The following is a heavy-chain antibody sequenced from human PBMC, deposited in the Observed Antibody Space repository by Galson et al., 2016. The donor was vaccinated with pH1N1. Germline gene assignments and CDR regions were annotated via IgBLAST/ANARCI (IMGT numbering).Heavy chain of an antibody. CDR2: MYSSGRT. V-gene: IGHV4-59*11. D-gene: IGHD4/OR15-4a*01. Sequence: ETLSLTCSVSGGSISSHYWSWIRQPPGKGLEWVGYMYSSGRTNYNPSLKSRVTISVDTSKNQFSLKLSSVTGADSAVYYCARDVAGISAKNAFDIWGQGTMVTVS. CDR3: ARDVAGISAKNAFDI. CDR1: GGSISSHY. J-gene: IGHJ3*02.